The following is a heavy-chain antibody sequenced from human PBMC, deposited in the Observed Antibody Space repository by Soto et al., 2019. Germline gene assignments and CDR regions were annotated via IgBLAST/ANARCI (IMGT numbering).Heavy chain of an antibody. Sequence: EVRLVESGGGLVKPGGSLRLSCAASGIIFSNYNINWVRQVPGTGLAWVSYISASGSFIYYADSVKGRFTISRDNAKNSMYLQMDCLRAEDTAVYYCATDWGYSYGHAFDSWGQGTLVTVSS. J-gene: IGHJ4*02. CDR3: ATDWGYSYGHAFDS. V-gene: IGHV3-21*01. CDR1: GIIFSNYN. D-gene: IGHD5-18*01. CDR2: ISASGSFI.